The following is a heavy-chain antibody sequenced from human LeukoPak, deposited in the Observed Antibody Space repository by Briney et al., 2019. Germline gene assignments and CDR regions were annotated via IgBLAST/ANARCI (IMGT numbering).Heavy chain of an antibody. CDR2: IYHSGST. CDR1: GGSISSGGYS. CDR3: ARGPGDNAFDV. J-gene: IGHJ3*01. D-gene: IGHD3-16*01. Sequence: CQTLPLTCAVSGGSISSGGYSWICIRQPPGKGLEWIGYIYHSGSTYYNPSLKSPVTMSVDRSNNQFSLRLSSVTAADTAVYYCARGPGDNAFDVGGEARSATVSS. V-gene: IGHV4-30-2*01.